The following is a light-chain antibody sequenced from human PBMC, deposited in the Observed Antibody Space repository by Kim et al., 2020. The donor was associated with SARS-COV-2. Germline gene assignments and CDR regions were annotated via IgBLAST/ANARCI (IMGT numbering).Light chain of an antibody. Sequence: SYELTQPPSVSVSPGQTASITCSGDKLGDRYACWYQQRPGQSPVLVIYQDNKRPSGIPERFSGSNSGDTATLTISGTQTMDEAYYYCQTWDSSTVLFGGGTQLTVL. V-gene: IGLV3-1*01. J-gene: IGLJ2*01. CDR2: QDN. CDR3: QTWDSSTVL. CDR1: KLGDRY.